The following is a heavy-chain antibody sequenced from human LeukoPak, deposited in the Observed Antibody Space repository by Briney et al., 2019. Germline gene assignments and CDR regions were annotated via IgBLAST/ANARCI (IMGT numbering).Heavy chain of an antibody. J-gene: IGHJ3*02. V-gene: IGHV3-30*18. CDR1: GFTFSRYG. CDR2: XSYDATNK. D-gene: IGHD3-10*01. CDR3: AKESWSTDSGKGAFDI. Sequence: PGRSLRLSCAASGFTFSRYGIHWVRQAPGKGLXXXXXXSYDATNKYFTDSVKGRFTISRDNSKKTLYLQMNSLRPEDTAVYYYAKESWSTDSGKGAFDIWGQGTMVTVSS.